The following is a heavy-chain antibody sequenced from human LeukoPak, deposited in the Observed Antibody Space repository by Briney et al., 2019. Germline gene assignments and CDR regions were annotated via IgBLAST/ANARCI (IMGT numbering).Heavy chain of an antibody. CDR1: GYTFTGYY. CDR3: ARGELSYYDSSGYSAFDY. V-gene: IGHV1-2*02. Sequence: ASVKVSCKASGYTFTGYYMHWVRQAPGQGLEWMGWINPNSGGTNYAQKFQGRVTMTRDTSISTAYMELSRLRSDDTAVYYCARGELSYYDSSGYSAFDYWGQGTLVTVSS. D-gene: IGHD3-22*01. CDR2: INPNSGGT. J-gene: IGHJ4*02.